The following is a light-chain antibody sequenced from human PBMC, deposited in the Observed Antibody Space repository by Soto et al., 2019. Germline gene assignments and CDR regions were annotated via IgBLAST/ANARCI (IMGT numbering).Light chain of an antibody. CDR1: QTISSW. CDR2: QAS. V-gene: IGKV1-5*03. CDR3: QQYNSYSQT. Sequence: DIQMTQSPSTLSGSVGDRVTITCRASQTISSWLAWYQQKPGKAPKLLIYQASSLESGVPSRFSGRGSGTEFTLTINSLQPEDFATYYCQQYNSYSQTFGQGTKVDIK. J-gene: IGKJ1*01.